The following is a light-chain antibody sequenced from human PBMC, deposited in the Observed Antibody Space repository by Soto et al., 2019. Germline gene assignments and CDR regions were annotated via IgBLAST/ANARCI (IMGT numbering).Light chain of an antibody. Sequence: QSVLTQPASVSGSPGQSITISCTGTSSDVGGYNYVSWYQQHPGKAPKLMIYEVSNRPSGVSNRFSGSKSGNTASLTISGLQAEDEADYYCSSYTSGTTLVVFGGGTKLT. J-gene: IGLJ2*01. CDR1: SSDVGGYNY. V-gene: IGLV2-14*01. CDR3: SSYTSGTTLVV. CDR2: EVS.